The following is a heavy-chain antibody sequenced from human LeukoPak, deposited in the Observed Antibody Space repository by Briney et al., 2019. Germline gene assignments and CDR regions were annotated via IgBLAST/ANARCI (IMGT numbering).Heavy chain of an antibody. V-gene: IGHV3-53*01. CDR3: ARSGLTGRGNGLDV. Sequence: GGSLRLSCAVSGLSVSNIYITWVRQAPGKGLEWVSVFLSGGSTHYADSVKARFSMSRDDSRNIVYLQLNSLRADDTAVYYCARSGLTGRGNGLDVWAKDHGHSLV. J-gene: IGHJ6*04. CDR1: GLSVSNIY. D-gene: IGHD3/OR15-3a*01. CDR2: FLSGGST.